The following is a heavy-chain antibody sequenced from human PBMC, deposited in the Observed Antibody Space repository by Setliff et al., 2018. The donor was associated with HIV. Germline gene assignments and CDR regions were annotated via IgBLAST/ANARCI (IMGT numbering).Heavy chain of an antibody. J-gene: IGHJ4*02. Sequence: PGGSLRLSCAASGFTFSNYWMHWVRQAPGKGLVWVSRINTDGSITDYADSVKGRFTISRDNAKNTLSLQTNSLRAEDTAIYFCARWGRGDSSGFDYWGQGTLVTV. CDR3: ARWGRGDSSGFDY. CDR1: GFTFSNYW. D-gene: IGHD6-19*01. V-gene: IGHV3-74*01. CDR2: INTDGSIT.